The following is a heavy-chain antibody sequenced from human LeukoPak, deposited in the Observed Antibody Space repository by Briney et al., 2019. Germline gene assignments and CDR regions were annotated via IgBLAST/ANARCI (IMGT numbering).Heavy chain of an antibody. D-gene: IGHD6-13*01. J-gene: IGHJ4*02. V-gene: IGHV1-18*01. Sequence: ASVKVSCKASGYTFTSYGISWVRQAPGQGLEWMGWISAYNGNTNYAQKLQGRVTMTTDTSTSTAYMELRSLRSEDTAVYYCARGASSSWYAYFDYWGQGTLVTVSS. CDR1: GYTFTSYG. CDR3: ARGASSSWYAYFDY. CDR2: ISAYNGNT.